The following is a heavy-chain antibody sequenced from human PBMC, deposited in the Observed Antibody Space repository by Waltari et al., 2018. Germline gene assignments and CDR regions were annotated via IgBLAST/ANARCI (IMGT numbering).Heavy chain of an antibody. J-gene: IGHJ4*02. CDR1: GGSISSSSYY. CDR2: IYYSGST. Sequence: QLQLQESGPGLVKPSETLSLTCTVSGGSISSSSYYWGWIRQPPGKGLEWIGSIYYSGSTYYNPSLKSRVTISVDTSKNQFSLKLSSVTAADTAVYYCARQTPIRAVAGPLGYWGQGTLGTVSS. V-gene: IGHV4-39*01. CDR3: ARQTPIRAVAGPLGY. D-gene: IGHD6-19*01.